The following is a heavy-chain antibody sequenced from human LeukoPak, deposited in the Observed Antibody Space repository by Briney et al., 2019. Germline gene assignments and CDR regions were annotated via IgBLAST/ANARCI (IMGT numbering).Heavy chain of an antibody. CDR3: ARGRVSAPNYYYYYMDV. Sequence: SETLSLTCTVSGGSINSNVYHWSWIRQPPGKGLEWIGEINHSGSTNYNPSLKSRVTISVDTSKNQFSLKLSSVTAADTAVYYCARGRVSAPNYYYYYMDVWGKGTTVTVSS. D-gene: IGHD2-8*01. J-gene: IGHJ6*03. V-gene: IGHV4-34*01. CDR2: INHSGST. CDR1: GGSINSNVYH.